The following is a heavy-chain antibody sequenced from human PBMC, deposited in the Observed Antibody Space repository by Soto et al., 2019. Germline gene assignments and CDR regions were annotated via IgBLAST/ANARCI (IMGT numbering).Heavy chain of an antibody. D-gene: IGHD2-15*01. CDR2: IHDLGRT. CDR1: GGSISSYY. Sequence: PSETLSPTCTVSGGSISSYYCSWIRQSPGRGREWIGYIHDLGRTNNNTSLKSRVTMTIATSTNQFSLRLSSVTAADTAVYYCARNAHPLRWFDTWGEGSLITVSS. J-gene: IGHJ5*02. CDR3: ARNAHPLRWFDT. V-gene: IGHV4-59*01.